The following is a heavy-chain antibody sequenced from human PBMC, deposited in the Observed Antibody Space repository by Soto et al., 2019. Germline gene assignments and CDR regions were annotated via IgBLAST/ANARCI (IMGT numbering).Heavy chain of an antibody. J-gene: IGHJ5*01. Sequence: GASLRLSCEASGFMFGTSGMHWVRQAPGKGLEWVSGIWLDGSERYYSDSVKGRFTISRDNSKNTLFLQMNSLRVEDTAVYFCARDASGTTSFLASWGQGTLVTVSS. CDR2: IWLDGSER. D-gene: IGHD1-1*01. V-gene: IGHV3-33*01. CDR1: GFMFGTSG. CDR3: ARDASGTTSFLAS.